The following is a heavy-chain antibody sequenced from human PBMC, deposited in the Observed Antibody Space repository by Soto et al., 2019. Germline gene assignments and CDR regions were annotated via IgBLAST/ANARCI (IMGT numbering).Heavy chain of an antibody. CDR1: GGSISNGCYY. D-gene: IGHD2-2*02. J-gene: IGHJ4*02. CDR3: ARSPLYTDC. V-gene: IGHV4-31*03. Sequence: QVQLQESGPGLVKPSQTLSLTCTVSGGSISNGCYYWSGSRQHPGKGLEWMGYIYYSGSTYYNPSLKRRVTISVDTSKNQFSLKLTSVTASDTAVDSGARSPLYTDCWGQVTLVTVSS. CDR2: IYYSGST.